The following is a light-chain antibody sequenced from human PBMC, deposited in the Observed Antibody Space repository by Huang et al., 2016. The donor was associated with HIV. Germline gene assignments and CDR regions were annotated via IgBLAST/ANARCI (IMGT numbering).Light chain of an antibody. V-gene: IGKV3-15*01. CDR3: QQHNSWPRT. Sequence: EIVMTQSPATLSLSPGERATLSCRASQSVGSNLAWYQQRRGQAPRLLSYAASTRATGIPARFSGSGSGTEFTLTVSSLQSEDFAVYYCQQHNSWPRTFGQGTRV. CDR2: AAS. CDR1: QSVGSN. J-gene: IGKJ1*01.